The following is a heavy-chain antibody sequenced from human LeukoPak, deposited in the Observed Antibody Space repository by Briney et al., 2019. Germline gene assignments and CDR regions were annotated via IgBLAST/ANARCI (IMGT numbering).Heavy chain of an antibody. V-gene: IGHV4-34*01. CDR3: VYKYYDILTGPLDY. CDR1: GGSFTGYY. Sequence: SETLSLTCAVYGGSFTGYYWSWIRQPPGKGLEWIGEINHSGSTNYNPSLKSRVTMSVDTSKNQFSLKLNSVTAADTAVYYRVYKYYDILTGPLDYWGQGTLVTVSS. CDR2: INHSGST. J-gene: IGHJ4*02. D-gene: IGHD3-9*01.